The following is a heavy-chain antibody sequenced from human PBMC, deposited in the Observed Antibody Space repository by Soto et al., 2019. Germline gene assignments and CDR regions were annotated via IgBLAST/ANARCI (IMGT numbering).Heavy chain of an antibody. V-gene: IGHV4-30-2*01. CDR1: GGSMSSGGLS. Sequence: TLSLTCAVSGGSMSSGGLSWSWIRQPPGKGLEWIGYIYHNGSPYYNPSLKSRVAISVDRSKNQFSLKLSSVTAADTAVYYCARVPDVWGQGTTVTVSS. CDR3: ARVPDV. J-gene: IGHJ6*02. CDR2: IYHNGSP.